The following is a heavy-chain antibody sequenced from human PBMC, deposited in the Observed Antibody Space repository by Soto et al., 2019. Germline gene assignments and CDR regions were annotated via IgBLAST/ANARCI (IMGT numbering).Heavy chain of an antibody. J-gene: IGHJ6*02. Sequence: EEQLVESGGGLVQPGGSLRLSCAASGIPVSSNYMTWVRQAPGKGLEWVSVLHSGGDTYYANSVKGRFTISRHDSTNTLFLQMNSLTPEDTAVYYCARDGPYYYASRMDVWARGPRSPSP. D-gene: IGHD3-10*01. CDR1: GIPVSSNY. CDR3: ARDGPYYYASRMDV. V-gene: IGHV3-53*04. CDR2: LHSGGDT.